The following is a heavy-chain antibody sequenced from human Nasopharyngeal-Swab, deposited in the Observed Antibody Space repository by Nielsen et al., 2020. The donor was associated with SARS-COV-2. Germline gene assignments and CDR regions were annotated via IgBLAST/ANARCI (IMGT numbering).Heavy chain of an antibody. CDR3: ARDQNSSGWYWGTYYFDY. CDR1: GGTFNSYA. D-gene: IGHD6-19*01. V-gene: IGHV1-46*02. J-gene: IGHJ4*02. Sequence: ASVKVSCKPSGGTFNSYAFNWVRQAPGQGLEWMGIINPSGGSTSYAQKFQGRVTMTRDTSTSTVYMELSSLRSEDTAVYYCARDQNSSGWYWGTYYFDYWGQGTLVTVSS. CDR2: INPSGGST.